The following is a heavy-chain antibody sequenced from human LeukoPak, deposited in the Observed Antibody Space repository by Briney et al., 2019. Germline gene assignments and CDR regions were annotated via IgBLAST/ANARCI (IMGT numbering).Heavy chain of an antibody. V-gene: IGHV3-23*01. Sequence: GGSLRLSCAASGFTFSSYAMSWVRQAPGKGLEWVSAISDSGGSTYYADSVKGRFTISRDNSKNTLYLQMNSLRAEDTAVYYCAKGRHRPEYFQHWGQGTLVTVSS. CDR1: GFTFSSYA. J-gene: IGHJ1*01. CDR2: ISDSGGST. CDR3: AKGRHRPEYFQH.